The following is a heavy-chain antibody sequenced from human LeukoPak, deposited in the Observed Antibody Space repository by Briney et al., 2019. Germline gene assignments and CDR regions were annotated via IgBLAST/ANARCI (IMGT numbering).Heavy chain of an antibody. Sequence: GGSLRLSCAASGFTFNSYWMHWVRQAPGKGLVWVSRINSDGSSTNYADSVKGRFTISRDNAKNTLYLQMNSLRAEDTAVYYCARGGYGDYRYFDYWGQGTLVTVSS. J-gene: IGHJ4*02. CDR3: ARGGYGDYRYFDY. D-gene: IGHD4-17*01. CDR1: GFTFNSYW. V-gene: IGHV3-74*01. CDR2: INSDGSST.